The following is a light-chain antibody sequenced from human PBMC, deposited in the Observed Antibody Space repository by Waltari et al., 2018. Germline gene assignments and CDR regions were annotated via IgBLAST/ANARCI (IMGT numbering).Light chain of an antibody. Sequence: QSALPQPASVSGSPGQSIPISCTGTSSDVGSYNLFSWYQQHPGKAPKLMIYEGSKRPSGVSNRFSGSKSGNTASLTISGLQAEDEADYYCCSYAGSSSNWVFGGGTKLTVL. J-gene: IGLJ3*02. V-gene: IGLV2-23*01. CDR2: EGS. CDR1: SSDVGSYNL. CDR3: CSYAGSSSNWV.